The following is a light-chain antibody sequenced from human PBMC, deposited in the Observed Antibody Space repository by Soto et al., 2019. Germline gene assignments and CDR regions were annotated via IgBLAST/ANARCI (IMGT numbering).Light chain of an antibody. CDR1: SSDVGGYNY. V-gene: IGLV2-11*01. Sequence: QSALTQPRSVSGSPGQSVTISCTGTSSDVGGYNYDSWYQQHPGKAPKLMIYDVSKRPSGVPDRFSGSKSGNTASLTISGLQAEDEADYYCCSYAGSYTLLGGGTKLTVL. CDR2: DVS. CDR3: CSYAGSYTL. J-gene: IGLJ2*01.